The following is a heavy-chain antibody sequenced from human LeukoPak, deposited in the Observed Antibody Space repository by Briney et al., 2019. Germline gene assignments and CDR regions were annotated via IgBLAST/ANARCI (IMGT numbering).Heavy chain of an antibody. CDR1: GFTFGDYA. Sequence: GGSLRLPCTASGFTFGDYAMSWIRQAPGKGLEWVGFIRSKAYGETADYAASVKGRFTISRDDSKAIAYLQMNSLKTEDTAVYHCTRDRGAYNLYDYWGQGTLVTVSS. J-gene: IGHJ4*02. V-gene: IGHV3-49*03. CDR2: IRSKAYGETA. CDR3: TRDRGAYNLYDY. D-gene: IGHD1-1*01.